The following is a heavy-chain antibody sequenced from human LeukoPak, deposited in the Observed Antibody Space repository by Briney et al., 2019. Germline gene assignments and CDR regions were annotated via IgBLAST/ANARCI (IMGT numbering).Heavy chain of an antibody. V-gene: IGHV3-66*01. D-gene: IGHD6-13*01. CDR1: GFTVSSNY. CDR2: IYSGGST. J-gene: IGHJ6*02. Sequence: PGGSLRLSCAASGFTVSSNYMSWVRQAPGKGLEWVSVIYSGGSTYCADSVKGRFTISRDNSKNTLYLQMNSLRAEDTAVYYCARDQTSAPYSSSWYPLYGMDVWGQGTTVTVSS. CDR3: ARDQTSAPYSSSWYPLYGMDV.